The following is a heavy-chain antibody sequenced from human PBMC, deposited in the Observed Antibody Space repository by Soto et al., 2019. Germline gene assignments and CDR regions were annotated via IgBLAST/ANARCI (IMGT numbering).Heavy chain of an antibody. J-gene: IGHJ4*02. CDR2: IIPIFGTA. V-gene: IGHV1-69*13. Sequence: SVKVSCKASGGTFNNYAISWVRQAPGQGLEWMGGIIPIFGTANYAQKFQGRVTITADESTRTAYMELSSLRSEDTAVYYCARDGTLYDSSGYYYLYWGQGTLVTVSS. D-gene: IGHD3-22*01. CDR3: ARDGTLYDSSGYYYLY. CDR1: GGTFNNYA.